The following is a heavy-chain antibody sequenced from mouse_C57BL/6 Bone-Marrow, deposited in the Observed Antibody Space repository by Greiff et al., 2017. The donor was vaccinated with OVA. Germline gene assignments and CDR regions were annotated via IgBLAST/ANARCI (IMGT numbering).Heavy chain of an antibody. CDR2: ISDGGSYT. CDR1: GFTFSSYA. J-gene: IGHJ2*01. V-gene: IGHV5-4*03. D-gene: IGHD2-5*01. Sequence: EVKLMESGGGLVKPGGSLKLSCAASGFTFSSYAMSWVRQTPEKRLEWVATISDGGSYTYYPDNVKGRFTISRDNAKNNLYLQMSHLKSEDTAMYYCARGAYYSNYVPYFDYWGQGTTLTVSS. CDR3: ARGAYYSNYVPYFDY.